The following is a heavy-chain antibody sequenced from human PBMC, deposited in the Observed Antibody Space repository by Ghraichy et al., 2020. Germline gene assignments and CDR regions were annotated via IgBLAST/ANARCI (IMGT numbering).Heavy chain of an antibody. J-gene: IGHJ4*02. D-gene: IGHD3-10*01. Sequence: GESLNISCAASGFMFRNYGIHWVRQAPGKGLEWVALTWYDGSKKYYADSVKGRFTISRDTSKNTLYLQMNSLRAEDTAVYYCARGAWFGELLLEDFDHWGQGTLVTVSS. CDR2: TWYDGSKK. CDR3: ARGAWFGELLLEDFDH. V-gene: IGHV3-33*01. CDR1: GFMFRNYG.